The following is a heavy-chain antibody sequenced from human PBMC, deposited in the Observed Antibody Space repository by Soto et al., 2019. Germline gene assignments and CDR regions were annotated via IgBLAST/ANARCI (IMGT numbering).Heavy chain of an antibody. CDR3: ASSLELRSYNWFDP. J-gene: IGHJ5*02. Sequence: ASVKVSCKASGGTFSSYAISWVRQAPGQGLEWMGGIIPIFGTANYAQKFQGRVTITADESTSTAYMELSSLRSEDTAVYYCASSLELRSYNWFDPWGQGTLVTVSS. D-gene: IGHD1-7*01. CDR2: IIPIFGTA. CDR1: GGTFSSYA. V-gene: IGHV1-69*13.